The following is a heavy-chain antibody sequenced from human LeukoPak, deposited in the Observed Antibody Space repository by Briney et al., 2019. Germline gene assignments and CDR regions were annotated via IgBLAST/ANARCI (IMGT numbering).Heavy chain of an antibody. CDR3: ARESAADFDY. CDR1: GFTFSSYS. J-gene: IGHJ4*02. Sequence: GGSLRLSCAASGFTFSSYSMNWVRQAPGKGLEWVSSISGGSGYIYYADSVKGRFTISRDNAKNSLYLQMNSLRAEDTAVYYCARESAADFDYWGQGTLVSVSS. V-gene: IGHV3-21*01. CDR2: ISGGSGYI.